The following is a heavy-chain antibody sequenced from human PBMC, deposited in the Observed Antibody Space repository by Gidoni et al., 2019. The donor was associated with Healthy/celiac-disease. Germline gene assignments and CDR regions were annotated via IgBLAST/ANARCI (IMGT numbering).Heavy chain of an antibody. Sequence: EVQLVESGGGLVKPGRSLRLSCTASGFTFGDYAMSWFRQAPGKGLEWVGFIRSKAYGGTTEYAASVKGRFTISRDDSKSIAYLQMNSLKTEDTAVYYCTTTEADGYNYPSFDYWGQGTLVTVSS. V-gene: IGHV3-49*05. CDR2: IRSKAYGGTT. D-gene: IGHD5-12*01. CDR1: GFTFGDYA. CDR3: TTTEADGYNYPSFDY. J-gene: IGHJ4*02.